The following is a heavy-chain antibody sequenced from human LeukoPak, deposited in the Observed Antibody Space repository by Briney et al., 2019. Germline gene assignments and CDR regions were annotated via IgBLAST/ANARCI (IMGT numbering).Heavy chain of an antibody. CDR1: GFTFSDYD. CDR3: ARDIVVVTAIRYFDL. J-gene: IGHJ2*01. D-gene: IGHD2-21*02. CDR2: IISSSTYI. Sequence: GGSLRLSCAASGFTFSDYDMNWVRQAPGKGLEWVSGIISSSTYIHYADSVRGRFTISRDNAKNSLYLQMNSLRAEDTAVYYCARDIVVVTAIRYFDLWGRGTLVTVSS. V-gene: IGHV3-21*01.